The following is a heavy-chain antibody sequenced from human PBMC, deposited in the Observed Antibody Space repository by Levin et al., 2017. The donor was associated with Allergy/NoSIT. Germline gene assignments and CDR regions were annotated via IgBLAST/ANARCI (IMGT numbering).Heavy chain of an antibody. D-gene: IGHD3-10*01. CDR3: ARDMGPMVRGVMITSGLDY. V-gene: IGHV3-30*04. CDR1: GFTFSSYA. CDR2: ISYDGSNK. Sequence: HPGGSLRLSCAASGFTFSSYAMHWVRQAPGKGLEWVAVISYDGSNKYYADSVKGRFTISRDNSKNTLYLQMNSLRAEDTAVYYCARDMGPMVRGVMITSGLDYWGQGTLVTVSS. J-gene: IGHJ4*02.